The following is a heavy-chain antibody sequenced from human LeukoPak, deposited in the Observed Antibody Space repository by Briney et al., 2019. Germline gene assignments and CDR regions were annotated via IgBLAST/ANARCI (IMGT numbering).Heavy chain of an antibody. V-gene: IGHV3-23*01. Sequence: GGSLRLSCAASGFTFSSYAMGWVRKAPGKGLEWVSAISGSGDSSYYADSVRGRFTISRDNSKNTLYLQVNSLRAEDTAVYYCAKDLAGRTDYWGQGTLVTVSS. CDR1: GFTFSSYA. J-gene: IGHJ4*02. CDR2: ISGSGDSS. CDR3: AKDLAGRTDY.